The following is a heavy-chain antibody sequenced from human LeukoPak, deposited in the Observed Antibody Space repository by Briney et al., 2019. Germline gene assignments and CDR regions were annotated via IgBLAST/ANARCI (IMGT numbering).Heavy chain of an antibody. CDR1: GGSISSYY. J-gene: IGHJ4*02. V-gene: IGHV4-59*01. Sequence: SETLSLTCTVCGGSISSYYWRWIRQPRGKGLEWVGYIYYSGSTNYNPSLKRRVTISVDTSKNQFSLKLSSVTAADTAVYYCARFGYGNFDYWGQGTLVTVSS. D-gene: IGHD5-12*01. CDR3: ARFGYGNFDY. CDR2: IYYSGST.